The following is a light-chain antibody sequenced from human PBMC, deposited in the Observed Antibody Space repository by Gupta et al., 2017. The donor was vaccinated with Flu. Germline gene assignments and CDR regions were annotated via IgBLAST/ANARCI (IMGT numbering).Light chain of an antibody. CDR2: AAS. J-gene: IGKJ4*01. CDR3: QHEDSSPVT. V-gene: IGKV1-8*01. CDR1: QGISSY. Sequence: AIRMTQSPSSFSASTGDRVTITCRASQGISSYLAWYQQKPGKAPKLLIYAASTVKSGVPSRFSGSGYGTDFTLTISGRQSEDFANYYCQHEDSSPVTFGRGTXVDIK.